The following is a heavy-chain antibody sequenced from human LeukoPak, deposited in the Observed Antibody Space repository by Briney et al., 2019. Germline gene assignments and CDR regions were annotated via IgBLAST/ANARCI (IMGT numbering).Heavy chain of an antibody. D-gene: IGHD5-18*01. CDR3: ARSDRGYSYGDFDY. CDR2: ISAYNGNT. Sequence: ASVKVSCKASGYTFTSYGISWVRQAPGQGFEWMGWISAYNGNTNYAQKLQGRVTMTTDTSTSTAYMELRSLRSDDTAVYYCARSDRGYSYGDFDYWGQGTLVTVSS. V-gene: IGHV1-18*01. CDR1: GYTFTSYG. J-gene: IGHJ4*02.